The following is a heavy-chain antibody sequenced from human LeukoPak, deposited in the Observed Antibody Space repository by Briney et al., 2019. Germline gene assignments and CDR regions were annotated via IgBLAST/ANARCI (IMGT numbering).Heavy chain of an antibody. CDR3: ARLAGTWGTYFDY. CDR2: IYYSGST. Sequence: PSETLSLTCTVSGGPISSSSYYWGWIRQPPGKGLEWIGSIYYSGSTYYNPSLKSRVTISVDTSKNQFSLKLSSVTAADTAVYYCARLAGTWGTYFDYWGQGTLVTVSS. J-gene: IGHJ4*02. V-gene: IGHV4-39*01. CDR1: GGPISSSSYY. D-gene: IGHD6-13*01.